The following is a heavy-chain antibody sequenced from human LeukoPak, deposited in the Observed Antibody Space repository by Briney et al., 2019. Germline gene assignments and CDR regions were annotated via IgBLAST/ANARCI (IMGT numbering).Heavy chain of an antibody. V-gene: IGHV1-2*02. J-gene: IGHJ4*02. Sequence: ASVKVSCKASGYTFTGYYMHWVRQAPGQGLEWMGWINPNSGGTNYAQKFRGRVTMTRDTSISTAYMELSRLRSDDTAVYYCARSDDYGDTYFDYWGQGTLVTVSS. D-gene: IGHD4-17*01. CDR2: INPNSGGT. CDR3: ARSDDYGDTYFDY. CDR1: GYTFTGYY.